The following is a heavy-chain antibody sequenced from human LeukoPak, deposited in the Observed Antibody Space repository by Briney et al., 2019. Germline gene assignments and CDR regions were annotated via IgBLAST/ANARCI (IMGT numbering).Heavy chain of an antibody. CDR3: VSHSSSLPRGNY. D-gene: IGHD6-13*01. Sequence: GGSLRLSCEASGFTFRNSWMSWVRQTPGKGLEWVANIKEDGSEKYYVDSVKGRFTISRDNAKNSLYLQMNSLRAEDTAVYYCVSHSSSLPRGNYWGQGTLVTVSS. V-gene: IGHV3-7*01. CDR2: IKEDGSEK. J-gene: IGHJ4*02. CDR1: GFTFRNSW.